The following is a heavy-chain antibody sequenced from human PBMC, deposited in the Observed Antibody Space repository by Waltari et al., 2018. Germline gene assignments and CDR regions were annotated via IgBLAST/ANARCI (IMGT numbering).Heavy chain of an antibody. J-gene: IGHJ4*02. V-gene: IGHV4-59*01. D-gene: IGHD2-15*01. Sequence: QVQLQESGPGLVKPSETLSLTCTVSGGSMNSSYWSWIRQPPGKGLEWIGYMYFTGNTYYNPSLKSRVTISLDTSKKQFSLRLTSVTAADTALYFCARTPLGYCSGGNCYSGYYFDYWGQGTLVTVSS. CDR1: GGSMNSSY. CDR2: MYFTGNT. CDR3: ARTPLGYCSGGNCYSGYYFDY.